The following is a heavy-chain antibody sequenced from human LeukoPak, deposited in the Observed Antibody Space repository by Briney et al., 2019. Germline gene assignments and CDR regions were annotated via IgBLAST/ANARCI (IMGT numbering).Heavy chain of an antibody. V-gene: IGHV1-46*01. J-gene: IGHJ4*02. CDR1: GYTFTSYY. D-gene: IGHD3-3*01. CDR3: ARDYWSGYYTPVYYFDY. Sequence: ASVKVSCKASGYTFTSYYMHWVRQAPGQGLEWMGIINPSGGSTSYAQKFQGRVTMTRDTSTSTVYMELSSLRSEDTAVYFCARDYWSGYYTPVYYFDYWGQGTLVTVSS. CDR2: INPSGGST.